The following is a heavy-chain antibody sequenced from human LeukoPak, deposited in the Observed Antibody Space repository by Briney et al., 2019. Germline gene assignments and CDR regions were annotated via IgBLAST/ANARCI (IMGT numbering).Heavy chain of an antibody. CDR1: GGSISSGDYY. CDR3: ARVARNGYYFDY. D-gene: IGHD2-2*03. CDR2: IYYSGST. V-gene: IGHV4-30-4*08. Sequence: SETLSLTCTVSGGSISSGDYYWSWIRQPPGKGLEWIGYIYYSGSTYYNPSLKSRVTISVDTSKNQFSLKLSSVTAADTAVYYCARVARNGYYFDYWGQGTLVTVSS. J-gene: IGHJ4*02.